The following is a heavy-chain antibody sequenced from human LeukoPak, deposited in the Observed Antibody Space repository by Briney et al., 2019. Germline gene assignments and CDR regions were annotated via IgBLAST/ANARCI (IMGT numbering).Heavy chain of an antibody. Sequence: PSETLSLTCAVYGGSFSGFYWGWIRQPPGKGLEWIGEINHSGNTNYNPSLKSRVSLSVDTSKTQFSLKLSSVTAADTAVYYCARYFILGELSTNWFDPWGQGTLVTVSS. CDR2: INHSGNT. D-gene: IGHD3-16*02. J-gene: IGHJ5*02. V-gene: IGHV4-34*01. CDR3: ARYFILGELSTNWFDP. CDR1: GGSFSGFY.